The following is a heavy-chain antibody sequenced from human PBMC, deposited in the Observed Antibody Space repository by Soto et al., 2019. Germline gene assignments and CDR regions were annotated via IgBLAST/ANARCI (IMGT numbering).Heavy chain of an antibody. V-gene: IGHV3-30*18. J-gene: IGHJ4*02. Sequence: QVQMVESGGGVAQPGGSLRLSCAVSGFTFGAFAMYWVRQAPGKGLEWVALISYDGRNEDYAESVRGRFTISRDNSKNTLYLDMNSLSAEDSAVYFCAKGVVREPAYFDDWGQGTLVTVSS. CDR3: AKGVVREPAYFDD. D-gene: IGHD3-10*01. CDR2: ISYDGRNE. CDR1: GFTFGAFA.